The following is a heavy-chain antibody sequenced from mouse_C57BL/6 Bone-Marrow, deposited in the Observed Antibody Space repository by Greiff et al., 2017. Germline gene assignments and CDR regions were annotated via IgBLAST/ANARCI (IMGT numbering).Heavy chain of an antibody. J-gene: IGHJ2*01. CDR1: GFTFSSYG. Sequence: EVQRVESGGDLVKPGGSLKLSCAASGFTFSSYGMSWVRQTPDKRLEWVATISSGGSYTYYPDSVKGRFTISRDNAKNTLYLQMSSLKSEDTAMYYCARLPYYYYGSSPYWGQGTTLTVSS. V-gene: IGHV5-6*01. CDR2: ISSGGSYT. D-gene: IGHD1-1*01. CDR3: ARLPYYYYGSSPY.